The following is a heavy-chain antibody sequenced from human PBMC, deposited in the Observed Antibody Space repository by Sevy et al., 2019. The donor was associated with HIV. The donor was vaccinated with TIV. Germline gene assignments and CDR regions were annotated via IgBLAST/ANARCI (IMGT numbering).Heavy chain of an antibody. J-gene: IGHJ4*02. V-gene: IGHV3-30*04. CDR2: ISYDGSNK. CDR1: GFTFSSYV. Sequence: GGYLRLSCAASGFTFSSYVMHWVRQAPGKGLEGVAIISYDGSNKYYADSVKGRFTISRDNSKNTLYLQMNSLRAEDTAMYYCARATGAVIEAGPYYFDYWGQGTLVTVSS. D-gene: IGHD6-13*01. CDR3: ARATGAVIEAGPYYFDY.